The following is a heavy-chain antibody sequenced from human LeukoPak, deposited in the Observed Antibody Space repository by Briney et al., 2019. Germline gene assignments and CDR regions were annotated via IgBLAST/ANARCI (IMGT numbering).Heavy chain of an antibody. D-gene: IGHD3-10*01. CDR1: GGSINSSTYY. CDR3: ARHSQGNYGSGSYYSPFDY. V-gene: IGHV4-39*01. Sequence: SETLSLTCTVSGGSINSSTYYWAWIRQPPGRGLEWIGTIYHSGSTYYNPSLESGVTISVDTSKNQFSLKLSSVTAADTAVYYCARHSQGNYGSGSYYSPFDYWGQGTLVTVSS. CDR2: IYHSGST. J-gene: IGHJ4*02.